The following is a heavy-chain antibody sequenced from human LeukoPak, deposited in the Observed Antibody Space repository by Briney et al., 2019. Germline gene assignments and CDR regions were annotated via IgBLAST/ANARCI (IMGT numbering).Heavy chain of an antibody. CDR3: ARDLTSPGYFDY. Sequence: TSETLSLTCTVSGGSISSYYWSWTRQPPGKGLEWIGYIYYSGSTNYNPSLKSRVTISVDTSKNQFSLKLSSVTAADTAVYYCARDLTSPGYFDYWGQGTLVTVSS. CDR1: GGSISSYY. CDR2: IYYSGST. D-gene: IGHD3-10*01. J-gene: IGHJ4*02. V-gene: IGHV4-59*12.